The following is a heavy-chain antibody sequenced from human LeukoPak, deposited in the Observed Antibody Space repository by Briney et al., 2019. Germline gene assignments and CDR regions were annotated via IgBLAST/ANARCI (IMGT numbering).Heavy chain of an antibody. J-gene: IGHJ3*02. CDR2: IRYDGSNK. Sequence: PGGSLRLSRAASGFTFSSYGMHWVRQAPGKGLEWVAFIRYDGSNKYYADSVKGRFTISRDNSKNTLYLQMNSLRAEDTAVYYCAKGHGDAFDIWGQGTMVTVSS. V-gene: IGHV3-30*02. CDR1: GFTFSSYG. D-gene: IGHD5-24*01. CDR3: AKGHGDAFDI.